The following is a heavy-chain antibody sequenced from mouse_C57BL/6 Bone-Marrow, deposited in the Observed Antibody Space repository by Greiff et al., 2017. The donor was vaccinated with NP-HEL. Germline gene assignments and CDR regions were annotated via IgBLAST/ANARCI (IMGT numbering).Heavy chain of an antibody. V-gene: IGHV10-1*01. D-gene: IGHD1-1*01. CDR2: IRSKSNNYAT. J-gene: IGHJ4*01. CDR3: VATVVAWNAMDY. Sequence: EVMLVESGGGLVQPKGSLKLSCAASGFSFNTYAMNWVRQAPGKGLEWVARIRSKSNNYATYYADSVKDRFTISRDDSESMLYLQMNNLKTEDTAMYYCVATVVAWNAMDYWGQGTSVTVAS. CDR1: GFSFNTYA.